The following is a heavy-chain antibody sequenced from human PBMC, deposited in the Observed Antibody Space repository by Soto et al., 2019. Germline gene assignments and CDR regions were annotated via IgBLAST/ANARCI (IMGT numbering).Heavy chain of an antibody. D-gene: IGHD2-2*01. Sequence: WTWIRKPPGLGPEWIGCIYYRGTTNYNDSFNSRVTLSVDTSKNQLSLKLSSVTTADTAVYYSARGGGSPYHDHEFDYWGQGSLVTVSS. J-gene: IGHJ4*02. CDR2: IYYRGTT. CDR3: ARGGGSPYHDHEFDY. V-gene: IGHV4-59*01.